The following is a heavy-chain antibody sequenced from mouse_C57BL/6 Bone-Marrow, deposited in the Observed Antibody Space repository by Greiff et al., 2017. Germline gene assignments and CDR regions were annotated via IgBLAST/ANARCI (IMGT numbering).Heavy chain of an antibody. V-gene: IGHV1-69*01. D-gene: IGHD1-1*01. CDR3: ARDGTTVVADYYAMDY. CDR2: IDPSDSYT. Sequence: QVQLQQPGAELVMPGASVKLSCKASGYTFTSYWMHWVQQRPGQGLEWIGEIDPSDSYTNYNQKFKGKSTLTVDKSSSTAYMQLSSLTSEDSAVYYCARDGTTVVADYYAMDYWGQGTSVTVSS. J-gene: IGHJ4*01. CDR1: GYTFTSYW.